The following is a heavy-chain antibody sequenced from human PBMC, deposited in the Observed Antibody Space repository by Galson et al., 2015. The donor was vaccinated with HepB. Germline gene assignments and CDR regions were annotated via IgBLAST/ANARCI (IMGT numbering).Heavy chain of an antibody. Sequence: SVKVSCKASGYTFTSYAMNWVRQAPGQGLEWMGWINTNTGNPTYAQGFTGRFVFSLDTSVSTAYLQISSLKAEDTAVYYCARDRYCSGGSCYRTNLYYYYYGMDVWGQGTTVTVSS. CDR3: ARDRYCSGGSCYRTNLYYYYYGMDV. CDR2: INTNTGNP. V-gene: IGHV7-4-1*02. CDR1: GYTFTSYA. J-gene: IGHJ6*02. D-gene: IGHD2-15*01.